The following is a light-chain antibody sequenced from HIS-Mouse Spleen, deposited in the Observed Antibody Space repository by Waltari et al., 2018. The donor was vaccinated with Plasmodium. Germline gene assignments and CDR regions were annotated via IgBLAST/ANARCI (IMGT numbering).Light chain of an antibody. CDR2: EDS. J-gene: IGLJ3*02. CDR3: YSTDSSGNHRV. V-gene: IGLV3-10*01. CDR1: AFPKKY. Sequence: SYELTQPPSVSVSPGHTDRITCSGDAFPKKYAYWYQHKSSQPPVLFIYEDSKRPSGIPVRFSGSSSGTMATLTISGAQVEDEADYYCYSTDSSGNHRVFGGGTKLTVL.